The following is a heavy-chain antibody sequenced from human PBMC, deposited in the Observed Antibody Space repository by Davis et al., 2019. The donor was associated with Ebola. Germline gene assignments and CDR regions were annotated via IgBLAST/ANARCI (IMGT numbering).Heavy chain of an antibody. CDR1: GFTFSSYS. CDR2: ISSGSSYI. CDR3: ARCGYYDSSGDSHAAFDI. V-gene: IGHV3-21*01. J-gene: IGHJ3*02. Sequence: GGSLRLSCAASGFTFSSYSMNRVRHAPGKGLEWVSSISSGSSYIYYADSLKGRFTISRDNAKNSLYLQMNSLRAEDTAVYHCARCGYYDSSGDSHAAFDIWGQGTMVTVAS. D-gene: IGHD3-22*01.